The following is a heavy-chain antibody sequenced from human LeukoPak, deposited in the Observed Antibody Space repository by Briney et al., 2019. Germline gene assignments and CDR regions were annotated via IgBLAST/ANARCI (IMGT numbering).Heavy chain of an antibody. CDR1: GFTFRIFG. CDR3: AKNNHVDDF. D-gene: IGHD1-14*01. V-gene: IGHV3-30*18. Sequence: GRSLRLSCAASGFTFRIFGIHWVRQAPGKGLEGVGAISPDGNREYYRESVKGRFTVSRDNSNNMIYLQINSLRGEDSAVYYCAKNNHVDDFWGQGTLVTVSS. CDR2: ISPDGNRE. J-gene: IGHJ4*02.